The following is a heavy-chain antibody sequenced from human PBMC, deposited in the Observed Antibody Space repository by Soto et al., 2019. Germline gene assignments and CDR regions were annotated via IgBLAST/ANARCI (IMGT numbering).Heavy chain of an antibody. CDR1: VFTFSSYG. D-gene: IGHD3-10*01. Sequence: GGPLRLSCAASVFTFSSYGMHWVRQAPGKGLEWVAVISYDGSNIYYADSVKGRFTISRDNSKNTLYLQMNSLRAEDTAVYYCAKASMVRGVIRDGFDPWGQGTLVTVSS. V-gene: IGHV3-30*18. CDR3: AKASMVRGVIRDGFDP. CDR2: ISYDGSNI. J-gene: IGHJ5*02.